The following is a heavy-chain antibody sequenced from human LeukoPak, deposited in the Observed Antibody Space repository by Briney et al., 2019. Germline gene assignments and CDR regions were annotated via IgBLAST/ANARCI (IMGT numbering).Heavy chain of an antibody. Sequence: GGSLRLSCVGSGFTFSSCAMIWVRQTPGKGLEWVSVISGTGGTTYDADSVKGRFTISRDNAKNSLYLQMNSLRAEDTAVYYCARVGAYNWNYICDSWGQGTLVTVSS. D-gene: IGHD1-7*01. V-gene: IGHV3-23*01. CDR3: ARVGAYNWNYICDS. CDR2: ISGTGGTT. J-gene: IGHJ4*02. CDR1: GFTFSSCA.